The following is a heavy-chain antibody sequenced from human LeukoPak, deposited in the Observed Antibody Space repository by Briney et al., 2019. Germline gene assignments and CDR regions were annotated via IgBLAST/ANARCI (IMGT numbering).Heavy chain of an antibody. CDR3: ARGPLGYSSSWYGYYYYMDV. D-gene: IGHD6-13*01. CDR1: GGSISSYY. V-gene: IGHV4-59*01. J-gene: IGHJ6*03. Sequence: SETLSLTCTVSGGSISSYYWSWIRQPPGKGLEWIGYIYYSGGTNYNPSLKSRVTISVDTSKNQFSLKLSSVTAADTAVYYCARGPLGYSSSWYGYYYYMDVWGKGTTVTVSS. CDR2: IYYSGGT.